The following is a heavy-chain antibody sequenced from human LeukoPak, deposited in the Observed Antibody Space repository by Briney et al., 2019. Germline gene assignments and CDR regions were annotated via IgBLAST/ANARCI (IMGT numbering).Heavy chain of an antibody. J-gene: IGHJ4*02. D-gene: IGHD5-12*01. CDR3: ARGRGPRGYSGYDTKKTFDY. CDR1: GGSISSYY. CDR2: INHSGST. V-gene: IGHV4-34*01. Sequence: SETLSLTCTVSGGSISSYYWSWIRQPPGKGLEWIGEINHSGSTNYNPSLKSRVTISVDTSKNQFSLKLSSVTAADTAVYYCARGRGPRGYSGYDTKKTFDYWGQGTLVTVSS.